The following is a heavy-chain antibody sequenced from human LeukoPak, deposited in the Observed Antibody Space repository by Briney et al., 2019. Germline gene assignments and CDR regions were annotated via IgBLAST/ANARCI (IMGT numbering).Heavy chain of an antibody. J-gene: IGHJ4*02. Sequence: SGGSLRLSCAASGFTVSSNYMSWVRQAPGKGLEWVSVIYSGGSTYYADSVKSRFTISRDNSKNTLYLQMNSLRAEDTAVYYCAVGYYYDSSGTYDYWGQGTLVTVSS. CDR2: IYSGGST. V-gene: IGHV3-66*02. CDR1: GFTVSSNY. D-gene: IGHD3-22*01. CDR3: AVGYYYDSSGTYDY.